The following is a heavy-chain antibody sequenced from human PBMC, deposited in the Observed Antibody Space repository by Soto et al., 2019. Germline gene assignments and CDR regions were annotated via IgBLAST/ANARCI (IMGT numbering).Heavy chain of an antibody. D-gene: IGHD6-19*01. Sequence: GGSLRLSCAASGFTVSRNYMSWVRQAPGKGLEWVSVIYSGGSTYYADSVKGRFTISRDNSKNTLYLQMNSLRAEDTAVYYCARSESGWYPIFDYWGQGTLVTVSS. CDR3: ARSESGWYPIFDY. CDR2: IYSGGST. J-gene: IGHJ4*02. V-gene: IGHV3-66*01. CDR1: GFTVSRNY.